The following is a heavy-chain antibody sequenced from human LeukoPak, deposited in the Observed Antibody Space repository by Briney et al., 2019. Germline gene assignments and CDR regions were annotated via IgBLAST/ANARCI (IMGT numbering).Heavy chain of an antibody. Sequence: GASVKVSCKASGGTFSSYAISWVRQAPGQGLEWMGGIIPIFGTANYAQKFQGRVTITADESTSTAYMELSSLRSDDTAVYYCARGGGSYLRSFDYWGQGTLVTVSS. CDR3: ARGGGSYLRSFDY. V-gene: IGHV1-69*13. CDR2: IIPIFGTA. D-gene: IGHD1-26*01. J-gene: IGHJ4*02. CDR1: GGTFSSYA.